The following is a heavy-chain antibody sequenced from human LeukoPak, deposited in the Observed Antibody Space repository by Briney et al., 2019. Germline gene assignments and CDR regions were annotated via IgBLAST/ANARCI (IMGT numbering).Heavy chain of an antibody. D-gene: IGHD2/OR15-2a*01. Sequence: SVKVSCKASGFSFSNSAMQWVRQARGQRLEWIGWIVVGSGNTNYAQKFRERVTITRDMSTSTAYMELSSLRSEDTAVYYCAADVIYKSAWGQGTLVTVSS. V-gene: IGHV1-58*02. CDR3: AADVIYKSA. CDR1: GFSFSNSA. J-gene: IGHJ5*02. CDR2: IVVGSGNT.